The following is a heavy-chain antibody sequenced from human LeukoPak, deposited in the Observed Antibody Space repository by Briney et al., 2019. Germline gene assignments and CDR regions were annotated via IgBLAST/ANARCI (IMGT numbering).Heavy chain of an antibody. V-gene: IGHV3-48*04. CDR2: ISSSGSTI. CDR1: GFTFSSYA. CDR3: ASYDFWSGYQKSGYY. J-gene: IGHJ4*02. D-gene: IGHD3-3*01. Sequence: GGSLRLSCAASGFTFSSYAMSWVRQAPGKGLEWVSYISSSGSTIYYADSVKGRFTISRDNAKNSLYLQMNSLRAEDTAVYYCASYDFWSGYQKSGYYWGQGTLVTVSS.